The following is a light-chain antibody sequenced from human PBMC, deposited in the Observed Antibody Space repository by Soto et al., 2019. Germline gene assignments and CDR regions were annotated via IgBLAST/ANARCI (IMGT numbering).Light chain of an antibody. V-gene: IGLV1-36*01. CDR1: SSNIGNNA. J-gene: IGLJ2*01. Sequence: QSVLTQPPSVSEAPRQRVTISCSGSSSNIGNNAVNWYQQLPGKPPKLLLYYNNILPSAVADRFSGCKTGTSASLAISGRQSEDDAAYYCAGWYDSLNGVVFGGGTKLTVL. CDR2: YNN. CDR3: AGWYDSLNGVV.